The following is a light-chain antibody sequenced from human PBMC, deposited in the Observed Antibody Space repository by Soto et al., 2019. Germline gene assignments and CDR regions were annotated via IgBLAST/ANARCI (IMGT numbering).Light chain of an antibody. J-gene: IGKJ4*01. V-gene: IGKV3-15*01. CDR2: GAS. CDR3: QQYNDWPPLT. Sequence: EIVMTQSPATLSVSPGERATLSCRASQSVSSNLAWYQQKPGQAPRLLIYGASTMATGVPARFSGNGSGTEFTLTISSLQSEDLALYYCQQYNDWPPLTFGGGTKVEI. CDR1: QSVSSN.